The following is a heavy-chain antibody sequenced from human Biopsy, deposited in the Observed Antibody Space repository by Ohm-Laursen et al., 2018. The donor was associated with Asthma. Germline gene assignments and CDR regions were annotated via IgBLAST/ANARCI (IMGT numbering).Heavy chain of an antibody. V-gene: IGHV7-4-1*02. CDR1: GYTFTSYA. D-gene: IGHD3-9*01. CDR3: ARATYYDILTGYHPFQH. Sequence: SVKVSCKTSGYTFTSYAMNWVRQAPGQGLEWMGWISTNTGNPTYAQGFTGRFVFSLDTSVSTAYLQISSLKAEDTAVYYCARATYYDILTGYHPFQHWGQGTLVTVSS. J-gene: IGHJ1*01. CDR2: ISTNTGNP.